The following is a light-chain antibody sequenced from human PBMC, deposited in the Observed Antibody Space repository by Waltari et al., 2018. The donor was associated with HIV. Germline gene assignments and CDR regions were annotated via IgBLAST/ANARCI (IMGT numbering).Light chain of an antibody. Sequence: QSVLTQQPSVSEGHGQEVIIYCSGRRSNIGVNAVHWYQHLPGKPPKLHVFYSDVLASGVSDRFSGSRSGTSASLAITGLQSDDEGLYYCAAWDDSLNVVVFGGGTKLSVL. CDR3: AAWDDSLNVVV. CDR2: YSD. CDR1: RSNIGVNA. J-gene: IGLJ2*01. V-gene: IGLV1-36*01.